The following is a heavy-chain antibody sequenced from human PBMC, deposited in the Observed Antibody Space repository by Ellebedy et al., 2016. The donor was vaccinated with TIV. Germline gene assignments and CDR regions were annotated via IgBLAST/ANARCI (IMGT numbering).Heavy chain of an antibody. CDR3: ARDKNGSPDY. V-gene: IGHV3-72*01. Sequence: GGSLRLSCAASGFTFSDHYMDWARQAPGKGLEWVGRIRNKATSYTTEYAASVRGRFTISRDDSENSLYLQMTSLKTEDTAVYYCARDKNGSPDYWGQGTLVTVSS. CDR2: IRNKATSYTT. J-gene: IGHJ4*02. CDR1: GFTFSDHY. D-gene: IGHD1-26*01.